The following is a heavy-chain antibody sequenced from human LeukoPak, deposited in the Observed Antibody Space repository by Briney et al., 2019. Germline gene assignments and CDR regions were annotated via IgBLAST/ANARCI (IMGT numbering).Heavy chain of an antibody. CDR1: GFTFSSYG. CDR3: ARDQAPYYYDSSGSYGMDV. D-gene: IGHD3-22*01. Sequence: GGSLRLSCAASGFTFSSYGMHWVRQAPGKGLEWVAVIWYDGSNKYYADSVKGRSTISRDNSKNTLYLQMNSLRAEDTAVYYCARDQAPYYYDSSGSYGMDVWGQGTTVTVS. J-gene: IGHJ6*02. CDR2: IWYDGSNK. V-gene: IGHV3-33*01.